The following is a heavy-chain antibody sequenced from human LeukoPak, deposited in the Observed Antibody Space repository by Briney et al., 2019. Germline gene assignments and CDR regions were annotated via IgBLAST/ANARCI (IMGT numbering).Heavy chain of an antibody. D-gene: IGHD4-17*01. V-gene: IGHV3-30*18. CDR1: GFTFSNYW. CDR2: ISYDGSNK. Sequence: GGSLRLFCAASGFTFSNYWMSWVRQAPGKGLEWVAVISYDGSNKYYADSVKGRFTISRDNSKNTLYLQMNSLRAEDTALYYCAKYGDYHAFDIWGQGTMVTVSS. J-gene: IGHJ3*02. CDR3: AKYGDYHAFDI.